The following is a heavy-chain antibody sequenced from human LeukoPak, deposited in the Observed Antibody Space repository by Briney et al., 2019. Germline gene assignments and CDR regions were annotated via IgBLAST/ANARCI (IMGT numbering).Heavy chain of an antibody. CDR1: GFTFSSYS. Sequence: GGSLRLSCAASGFTFSSYSMNWVRQAPGKGLEWVSSISSSSSYIYYADSVKGRFTISRDNAKNSLYLQMNSLRAEDTAVYYRARDAPSYYYDSSGYFDYWGQGTLVTVSS. CDR2: ISSSSSYI. J-gene: IGHJ4*02. CDR3: ARDAPSYYYDSSGYFDY. D-gene: IGHD3-22*01. V-gene: IGHV3-21*01.